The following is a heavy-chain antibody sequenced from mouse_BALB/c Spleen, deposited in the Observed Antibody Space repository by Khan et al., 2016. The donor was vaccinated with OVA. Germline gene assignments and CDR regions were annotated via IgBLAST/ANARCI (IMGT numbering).Heavy chain of an antibody. V-gene: IGHV1-85*01. CDR3: ERGGYGGFAC. CDR1: GYTFTSYD. Sequence: QVQLKQSGAELVQPGASVKLSCKASGYTFTSYDINWVRQRPEQGLEGIGWIFPGDGSTKYNEKFKGKATLTTDKSPSTAYMQLSRLTSEDSAVSFCERGGYGGFACWGQGTLVTVTA. CDR2: IFPGDGST. D-gene: IGHD2-10*02. J-gene: IGHJ3*01.